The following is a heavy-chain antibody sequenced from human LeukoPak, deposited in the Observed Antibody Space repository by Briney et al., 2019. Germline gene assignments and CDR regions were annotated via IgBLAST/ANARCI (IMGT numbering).Heavy chain of an antibody. Sequence: GESLKISCKGSGYSFTSYWISWVRQMPGKGLEWMGRIDPSDSYTNYSPSFQGHVTISADKSISTAYLQWSSLMASDTAMYYCARRRSGYDYAFDIWGQGTMVTVSS. D-gene: IGHD5-12*01. V-gene: IGHV5-10-1*01. CDR2: IDPSDSYT. CDR1: GYSFTSYW. CDR3: ARRRSGYDYAFDI. J-gene: IGHJ3*02.